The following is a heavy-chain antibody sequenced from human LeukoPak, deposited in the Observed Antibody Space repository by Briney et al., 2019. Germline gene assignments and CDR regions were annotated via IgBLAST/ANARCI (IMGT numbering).Heavy chain of an antibody. D-gene: IGHD3-10*01. Sequence: GASVKVSCKPSGYTFTDSYIHWVRQAPGVGLQWMGWISPNNGDTKYAEDFQDRVTMTRDTSINTAYMELTGLTPDDKAVYYCVRSPIGASAYWGRGTLVTVSS. CDR2: ISPNNGDT. V-gene: IGHV1-2*02. CDR3: VRSPIGASAY. J-gene: IGHJ4*02. CDR1: GYTFTDSY.